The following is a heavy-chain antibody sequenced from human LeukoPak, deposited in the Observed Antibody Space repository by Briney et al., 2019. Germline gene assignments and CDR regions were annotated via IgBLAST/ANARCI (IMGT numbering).Heavy chain of an antibody. Sequence: ASVKVSCKASGYTFTSYDINWVRQATGQGLEWMGWMNPNSGNTGYAQKFQGRVTMTRNTSISTAYMELSSLRSEDTAVYYCALIPTVPPAGAFDIWGQGTMVTVSS. CDR1: GYTFTSYD. V-gene: IGHV1-8*01. CDR2: MNPNSGNT. D-gene: IGHD4-17*01. CDR3: ALIPTVPPAGAFDI. J-gene: IGHJ3*02.